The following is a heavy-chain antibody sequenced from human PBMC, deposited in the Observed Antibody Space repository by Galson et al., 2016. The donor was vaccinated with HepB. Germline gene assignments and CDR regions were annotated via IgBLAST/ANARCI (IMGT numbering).Heavy chain of an antibody. CDR2: ISSSSSYI. CDR1: GFTFSSYS. D-gene: IGHD3-22*01. V-gene: IGHV3-21*01. Sequence: SLRLSCAASGFTFSSYSMNWVRQAPGKGLEWVSSISSSSSYIYYADSVKGRFTISRDNARNSLYLQMNSLEAEDTAVYYCARVHRITMILVVTAPNDYWGQGTLVTVSS. J-gene: IGHJ4*02. CDR3: ARVHRITMILVVTAPNDY.